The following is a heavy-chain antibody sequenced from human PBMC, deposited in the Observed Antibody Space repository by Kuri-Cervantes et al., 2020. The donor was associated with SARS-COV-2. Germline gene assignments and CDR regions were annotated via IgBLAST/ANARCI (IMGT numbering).Heavy chain of an antibody. CDR1: GFIVSSSY. V-gene: IGHV3-66*02. Sequence: GGSLRLSCAASGFIVSSSYMSWVRQAPGKGLEWVSIIYAGGGTYYADSVKGQFTISRDISKNTVFLQMNRLRPEDTAVYYCARSGTYARCSEYFQHWGQGTLVTVSS. CDR2: IYAGGGT. D-gene: IGHD2-8*01. CDR3: ARSGTYARCSEYFQH. J-gene: IGHJ1*01.